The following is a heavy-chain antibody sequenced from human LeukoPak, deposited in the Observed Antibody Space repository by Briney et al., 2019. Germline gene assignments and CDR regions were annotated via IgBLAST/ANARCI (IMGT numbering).Heavy chain of an antibody. CDR2: MNPNSGNT. CDR3: ASRTVAARDAFDI. Sequence: GASVKVSCKASGYTFTSYDTNWVRQATGQGLEWMGWMNPNSGNTGYAQKFQGRVTMTRNTSISTAYMELSSLRSEDTAVYYCASRTVAARDAFDIWGQGTMVTVSS. CDR1: GYTFTSYD. J-gene: IGHJ3*02. V-gene: IGHV1-8*01. D-gene: IGHD4-23*01.